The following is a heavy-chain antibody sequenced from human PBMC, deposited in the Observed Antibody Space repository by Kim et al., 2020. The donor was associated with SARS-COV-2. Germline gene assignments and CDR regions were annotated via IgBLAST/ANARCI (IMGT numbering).Heavy chain of an antibody. D-gene: IGHD1-26*01. CDR2: ITWDGSRT. CDR3: AKGGQGLVDY. CDR1: GFSFDDYS. J-gene: IGHJ4*02. V-gene: IGHV3-43*01. Sequence: GGSLRLSCAASGFSFDDYSMHWVRQVPGKGLQWVSLITWDGSRTYYGDSVKGRFTISRDNSKNSLYLQMTGLRTDDTALYHCAKGGQGLVDYWGQGTLVTVSS.